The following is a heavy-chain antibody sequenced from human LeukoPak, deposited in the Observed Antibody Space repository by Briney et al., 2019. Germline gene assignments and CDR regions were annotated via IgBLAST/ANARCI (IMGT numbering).Heavy chain of an antibody. CDR2: IYYSGST. CDR1: GGSISSYY. Sequence: PSETLSLTCTVSGGSISSYYWSWIRQPPGKGLEWIGYIYYSGSTNYNPSLKSRVSISIDTSKNQFSLKLSSVTAADTAVYYCARHPWARHWFDPWGQGTLVTVSS. J-gene: IGHJ5*02. V-gene: IGHV4-59*08. CDR3: ARHPWARHWFDP.